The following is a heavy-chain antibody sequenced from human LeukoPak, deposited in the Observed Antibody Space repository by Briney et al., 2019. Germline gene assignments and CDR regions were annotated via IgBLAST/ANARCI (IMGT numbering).Heavy chain of an antibody. V-gene: IGHV3-48*01. CDR3: ARERDCSSTSCYTHSYYYYMDV. D-gene: IGHD2-2*02. CDR1: GFTFSSYS. J-gene: IGHJ6*03. CDR2: ISSSSSII. Sequence: PPGGSLRLSCAASGFTFSSYSMNWVRQAPGKGLEWVSYISSSSSIIYYADSVKGRFTISRDNAKNSLYLQMNSLRAEDTAVYYCARERDCSSTSCYTHSYYYYMDVWGKGTTVTVSS.